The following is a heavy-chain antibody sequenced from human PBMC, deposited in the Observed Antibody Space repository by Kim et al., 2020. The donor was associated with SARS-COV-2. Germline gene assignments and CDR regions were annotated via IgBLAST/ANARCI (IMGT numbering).Heavy chain of an antibody. V-gene: IGHV1-46*01. CDR1: GYTFTSYY. J-gene: IGHJ4*02. D-gene: IGHD2-2*01. CDR2: INPSGGST. Sequence: ASVKVSCKASGYTFTSYYMHWVRQAPGQGLEWMGIINPSGGSTSYAQKFQGRVTMTRDTSTSTVYMELSSLRSEDTAVYYCARDIVVVPAAMGPDYWGQGPLVTVSS. CDR3: ARDIVVVPAAMGPDY.